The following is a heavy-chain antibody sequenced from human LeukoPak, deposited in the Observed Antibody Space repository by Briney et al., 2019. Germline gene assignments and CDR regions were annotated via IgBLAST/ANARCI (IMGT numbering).Heavy chain of an antibody. CDR1: GGSISSSSYY. CDR2: IYYSGNS. D-gene: IGHD2-21*02. J-gene: IGHJ2*01. Sequence: SETLSLTCTVSGGSISSSSYYWGWIRQPPGKGLEWIGSIYYSGNSHYNPSLKSRVSISVDTSRNQFSLKLSSVTAADTAVYYCARLFVVVTVIKDWYFDLWGRGTLVTVSS. CDR3: ARLFVVVTVIKDWYFDL. V-gene: IGHV4-39*01.